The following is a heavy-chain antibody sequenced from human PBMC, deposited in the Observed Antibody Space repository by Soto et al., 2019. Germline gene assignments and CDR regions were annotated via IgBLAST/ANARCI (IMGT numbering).Heavy chain of an antibody. CDR1: GFTFSSYA. CDR3: ARDILFDY. Sequence: ASVKVSCKTSGFTFSSYAMHWVRQAPGQRLEWLGWINAGNGNTKYSQKFQGRVTITRDTSASTAYMELSSLRSEDTAVYYCARDILFDYWGQGTLVTVSS. D-gene: IGHD2-15*01. J-gene: IGHJ4*02. V-gene: IGHV1-3*01. CDR2: INAGNGNT.